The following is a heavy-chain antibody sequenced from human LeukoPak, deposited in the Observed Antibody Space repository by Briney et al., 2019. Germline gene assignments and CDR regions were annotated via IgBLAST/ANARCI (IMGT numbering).Heavy chain of an antibody. Sequence: GGSLRLSCAASGFTFSSYAMHWVRQAPGKGLEWVAVISYDGSNKYYADSVKGRFTISRDNSKNTLYLQMNSLRAEDTAVYYCARGPGGVVVPAALLYYYYYMDVWGKGTTVTVSS. J-gene: IGHJ6*03. CDR3: ARGPGGVVVPAALLYYYYYMDV. CDR2: ISYDGSNK. D-gene: IGHD2-2*01. CDR1: GFTFSSYA. V-gene: IGHV3-30-3*01.